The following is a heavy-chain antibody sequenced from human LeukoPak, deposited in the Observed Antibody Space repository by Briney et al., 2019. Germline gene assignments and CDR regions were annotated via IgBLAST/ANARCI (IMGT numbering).Heavy chain of an antibody. CDR1: GGSISSSSYY. J-gene: IGHJ3*02. D-gene: IGHD3-22*01. V-gene: IGHV4-39*01. CDR2: IYYSGST. Sequence: PSETLSLTCTVSGGSISSSSYYWGWIRQPPGKGMEWIGSIYYSGSTYYNPSLKSRVAISVDTSKNQFSLKLSSVTAADTAVYHCARRRSYYDSSGGAFDIWGQGTMVTVSS. CDR3: ARRRSYYDSSGGAFDI.